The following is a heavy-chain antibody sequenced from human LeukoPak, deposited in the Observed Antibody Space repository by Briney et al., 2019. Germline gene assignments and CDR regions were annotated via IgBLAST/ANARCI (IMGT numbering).Heavy chain of an antibody. Sequence: GGSLRLSCAASGFTFSNYAMTWVRQAPGKGLECVSGINANGGTSYYADSVRGRFTVSRDNSKNTLSLQMNSLRAEDSAIYYCAKTNGYFDYWGQGTVVAVSS. J-gene: IGHJ4*02. CDR1: GFTFSNYA. CDR2: INANGGTS. V-gene: IGHV3-23*01. CDR3: AKTNGYFDY.